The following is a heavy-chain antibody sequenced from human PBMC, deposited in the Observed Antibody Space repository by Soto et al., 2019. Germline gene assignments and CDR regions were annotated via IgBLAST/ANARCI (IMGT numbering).Heavy chain of an antibody. CDR1: GFTFSSYS. CDR3: ARDRSPHTVIGRRYGMDV. Sequence: EVQLVESGGGLVKPGGSLRLSCAASGFTFSSYSMNWVRKAPGKGLEWVSSISSSSSYIYYADSVKGRFTISRDNAKNSLYLQMNSLRAEDTAVYYCARDRSPHTVIGRRYGMDVWGQVTTVTVSS. CDR2: ISSSSSYI. V-gene: IGHV3-21*01. D-gene: IGHD4-17*01. J-gene: IGHJ6*02.